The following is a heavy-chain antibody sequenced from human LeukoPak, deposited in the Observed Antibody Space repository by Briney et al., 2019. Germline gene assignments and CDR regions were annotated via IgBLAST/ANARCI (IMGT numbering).Heavy chain of an antibody. Sequence: GGSLRLSCAASGFTFSDYTMNWVRQAPGKGLECISYISSSSSTIYYADSVKGRFTISRDNAKSSLHLQMNSLRDEDTAVYYCARVSRTAQQNLYGGNSFFDYWGQGTLVTVSS. D-gene: IGHD4-23*01. V-gene: IGHV3-48*02. CDR2: ISSSSSTI. J-gene: IGHJ4*02. CDR1: GFTFSDYT. CDR3: ARVSRTAQQNLYGGNSFFDY.